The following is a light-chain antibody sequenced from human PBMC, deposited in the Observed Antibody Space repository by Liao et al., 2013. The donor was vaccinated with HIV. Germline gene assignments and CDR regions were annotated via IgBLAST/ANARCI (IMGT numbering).Light chain of an antibody. V-gene: IGLV3-21*04. Sequence: SYELTQPPSVSVAPGKTARITCGGNNIGSKSVHWYQQKPGQAPVLVIYSDSDRPSGIPERFSGSKSGNTATLTISRVEAGDEADYSCQVWDSSTYHPVFGGGTKLTVL. J-gene: IGLJ2*01. CDR1: NIGSKS. CDR2: SDS. CDR3: QVWDSSTYHPV.